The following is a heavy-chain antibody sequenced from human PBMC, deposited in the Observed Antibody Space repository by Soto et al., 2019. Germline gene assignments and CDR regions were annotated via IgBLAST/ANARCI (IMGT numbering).Heavy chain of an antibody. D-gene: IGHD6-13*01. Sequence: PSETLSLTXTVSGGSISSXSXYWGWIRQPPGKGLEWLRSIYYSGITYYNPSLKNRVTISVYTSKNQFSLKLSSVTAADTAVYYCARLSDSRRWYLEPHCMDVWGRGTTV. J-gene: IGHJ6*02. CDR2: IYYSGIT. CDR1: GGSISSXSXY. V-gene: IGHV4-39*01. CDR3: ARLSDSRRWYLEPHCMDV.